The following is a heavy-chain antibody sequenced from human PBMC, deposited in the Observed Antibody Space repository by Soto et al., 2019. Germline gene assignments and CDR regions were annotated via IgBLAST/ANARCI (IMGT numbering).Heavy chain of an antibody. J-gene: IGHJ5*02. V-gene: IGHV4-61*03. Sequence: QVHLQESRPGLVKASETLSLTCTVFGASISSGTYYWTWIRQAPGKGLEWVGHIYYTGSTNYNPALNDRVTISVDTSKNHFSLPLTSVAAADTAVYYCARGAGFSYASTWFDIWGQGTLVTVSS. CDR1: GASISSGTYY. CDR2: IYYTGST. CDR3: ARGAGFSYASTWFDI. D-gene: IGHD5-18*01.